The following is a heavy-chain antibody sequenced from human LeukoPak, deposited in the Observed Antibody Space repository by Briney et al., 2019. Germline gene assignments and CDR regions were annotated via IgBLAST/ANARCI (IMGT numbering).Heavy chain of an antibody. D-gene: IGHD3-10*01. CDR1: GYTFSGDH. Sequence: SVKVSCKASGYTFSGDHIHWVRQAPGQGLEWMGGIIPIFGTANYAQKFQGRVTITADESTSTAYMELSSLRSEDTAVYYCARGGVLWFGELLVDYWGQGTLVTVSS. V-gene: IGHV1-69*13. J-gene: IGHJ4*02. CDR3: ARGGVLWFGELLVDY. CDR2: IIPIFGTA.